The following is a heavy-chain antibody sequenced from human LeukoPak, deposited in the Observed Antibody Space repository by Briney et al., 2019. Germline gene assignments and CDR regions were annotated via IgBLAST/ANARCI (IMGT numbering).Heavy chain of an antibody. D-gene: IGHD2-15*01. CDR1: GFILSDYN. J-gene: IGHJ4*02. V-gene: IGHV3-21*01. CDR3: ARDLSATARAYDY. CDR2: ISISGSYI. Sequence: GGSLRLSCAASGFILSDYNMNWVRQAPGKGLEWASFISISGSYITYADSVKGRFTISRDNAKNSLYLQMNSLRAEDTAVYYCARDLSATARAYDYWGQGTLVTVSS.